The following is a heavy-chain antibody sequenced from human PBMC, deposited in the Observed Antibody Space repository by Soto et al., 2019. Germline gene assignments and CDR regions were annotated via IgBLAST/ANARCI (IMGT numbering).Heavy chain of an antibody. V-gene: IGHV3-30*03. CDR3: ARDLTVFGVLNGDSPMDV. CDR1: GFSFSNRV. D-gene: IGHD3-3*01. CDR2: ISYDGGNA. Sequence: QVQLVESGGXVVQPGGSLRLSCAGSGFSFSNRVMHWVRQAPGXGLEWVXXISYDGGNAYYAESVKGRFTVSRDNSKNTMYIEMSSVRGDDTAVYYCARDLTVFGVLNGDSPMDVWGQGTTVTVSS. J-gene: IGHJ6*02.